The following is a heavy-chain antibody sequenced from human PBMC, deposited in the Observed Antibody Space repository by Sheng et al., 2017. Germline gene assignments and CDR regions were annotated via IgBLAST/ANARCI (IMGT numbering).Heavy chain of an antibody. CDR2: IGTGEDT. Sequence: EVLLVESGGGIVQPGGSLRLSCAASGFSFSVSDMHWVRQRIGEGLDWVAAIGTGEDTYYRESVKGRFTISRENDKNALYLQMNNLRDGDTALYYCVLEGPNWTYDYWGQGSPGHRLL. J-gene: IGHJ4*02. CDR1: GFSFSVSD. V-gene: IGHV3-13*01. CDR3: VLEGPNWTYDY. D-gene: IGHD5-12*01.